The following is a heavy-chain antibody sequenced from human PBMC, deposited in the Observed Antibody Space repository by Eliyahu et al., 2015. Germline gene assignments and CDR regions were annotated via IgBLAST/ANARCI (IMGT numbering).Heavy chain of an antibody. D-gene: IGHD4-17*01. CDR1: TFSSYG. CDR2: ISYDGSNK. V-gene: IGHV3-30*18. Sequence: TFSSYGMHWVRQAPGKGLEWVAVISYDGSNKYYADSVKGRFTISRDNSKNTLYLQMNSLRAEDTAVYYCAKDYGDHYYYYGMDVWGQGTTVTVSS. CDR3: AKDYGDHYYYYGMDV. J-gene: IGHJ6*02.